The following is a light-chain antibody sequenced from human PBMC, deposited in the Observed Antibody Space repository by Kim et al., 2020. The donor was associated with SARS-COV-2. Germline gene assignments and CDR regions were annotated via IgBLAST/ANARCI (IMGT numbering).Light chain of an antibody. CDR2: QNN. Sequence: SYELTQPPSMSVYPGQTASITCSGDNLGEKFACWYHRKPGQSPVLVIYQNNERPSGIPERFSGSKSGNTATLTISGTQATDEADYYCQAWDSSTAVFGGGTQLTVL. CDR3: QAWDSSTAV. J-gene: IGLJ3*02. V-gene: IGLV3-1*01. CDR1: NLGEKF.